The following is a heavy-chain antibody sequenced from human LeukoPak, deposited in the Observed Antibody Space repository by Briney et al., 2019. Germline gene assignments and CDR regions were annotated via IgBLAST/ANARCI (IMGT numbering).Heavy chain of an antibody. D-gene: IGHD6-13*01. CDR3: ARDSPYSSSRYGWFDP. J-gene: IGHJ5*02. Sequence: SETLSLTCTVSGGSISSYYWSWIRQPAGKGLEWIGRIYTSWSTNYNPSPRIRVTISLDMYKNHFHLMLSSVTTADTAVYCCARDSPYSSSRYGWFDPGGQGTLVTVSS. V-gene: IGHV4-4*07. CDR2: IYTSWST. CDR1: GGSISSYY.